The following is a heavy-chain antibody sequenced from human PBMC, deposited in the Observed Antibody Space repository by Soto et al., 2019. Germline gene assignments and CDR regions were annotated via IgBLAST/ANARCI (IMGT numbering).Heavy chain of an antibody. CDR3: ARIASSGRGWDV. D-gene: IGHD3-10*01. Sequence: EVQLVESGGGLVQPGGSLRLSCVDSGFTFSRYWMSWVRQAPVKGLEWVGNTKQDGSEENYVDSVKGRFTISRDNAKNSMYLQMNSLRAEDTAVYYCARIASSGRGWDVWGQGTTVVVSS. V-gene: IGHV3-7*01. CDR1: GFTFSRYW. CDR2: TKQDGSEE. J-gene: IGHJ6*02.